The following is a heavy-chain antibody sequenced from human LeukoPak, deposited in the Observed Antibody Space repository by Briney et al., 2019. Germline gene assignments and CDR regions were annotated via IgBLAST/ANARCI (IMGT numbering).Heavy chain of an antibody. D-gene: IGHD3-3*01. Sequence: GGSLRLSCAASGFTFSSYGMHWVRQAPGKGLEWVAVISYDGSNKYYADSVKGRFTISRDNSKNTLYLQMNSLRAEDTAVYYCAKDGPLYYDFWSGSAGSYFDYWGQGTLVTVSS. CDR2: ISYDGSNK. V-gene: IGHV3-30*18. CDR1: GFTFSSYG. J-gene: IGHJ4*02. CDR3: AKDGPLYYDFWSGSAGSYFDY.